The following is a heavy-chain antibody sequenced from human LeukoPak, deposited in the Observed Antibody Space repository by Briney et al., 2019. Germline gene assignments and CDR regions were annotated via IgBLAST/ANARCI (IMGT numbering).Heavy chain of an antibody. J-gene: IGHJ4*02. V-gene: IGHV3-30*03. Sequence: PGRSLRLSCAASGFTFSSYGMHWVRQAPGKGLEWVAVISYDGSNKYYADSVKGRFTISRDNAKNSLYLQMNSLRAEDTAVYYCARERTTVTTLYYFDYWGQGTLVTVSS. D-gene: IGHD4-17*01. CDR1: GFTFSSYG. CDR3: ARERTTVTTLYYFDY. CDR2: ISYDGSNK.